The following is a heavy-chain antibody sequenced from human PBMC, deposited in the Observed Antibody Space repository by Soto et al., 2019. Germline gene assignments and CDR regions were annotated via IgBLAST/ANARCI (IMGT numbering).Heavy chain of an antibody. D-gene: IGHD2-2*01. Sequence: QVQLVESGGGVVQPGRSLRLSCAASGFTFSSYGMHWVRQAPGKGLEWVAVIWYDGSNKYYADSVKGRFTISRDNSKNTLYLQMNSLRAEDTAVYYCARCRSTSSDAFDNWGQGTMVTVSS. CDR3: ARCRSTSSDAFDN. J-gene: IGHJ3*02. CDR2: IWYDGSNK. V-gene: IGHV3-33*01. CDR1: GFTFSSYG.